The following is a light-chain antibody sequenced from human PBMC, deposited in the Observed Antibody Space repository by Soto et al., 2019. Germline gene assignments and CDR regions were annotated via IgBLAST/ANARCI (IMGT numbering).Light chain of an antibody. CDR3: QQLNSYPRT. Sequence: IRLTQSPSSLSASVGDRVTITCRASQGISSDLAWYQQKPGKAPNRLLYSAATLQNGVPSRFSGSGSVTDFARTVTGLQPEDFATYYRQQLNSYPRTFGQVTRLEIK. CDR1: QGISSD. V-gene: IGKV1-9*01. J-gene: IGKJ5*01. CDR2: SAA.